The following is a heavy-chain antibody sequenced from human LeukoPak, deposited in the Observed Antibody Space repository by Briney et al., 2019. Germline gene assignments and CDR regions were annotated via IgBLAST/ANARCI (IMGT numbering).Heavy chain of an antibody. CDR1: GFTFPSYQ. CDR3: ARVSIVIRPSAPLGAFDI. J-gene: IGHJ3*02. CDR2: ISSSGNAI. V-gene: IGHV3-48*03. Sequence: TGGSLRLSCAASGFTFPSYQMNWVRQAPGKGLEWVSYISSSGNAIYYADSVKGRFTISRDNARNSLYLQMNRLRAEDTAIYYCARVSIVIRPSAPLGAFDIWGQGTMVTVSS. D-gene: IGHD2/OR15-2a*01.